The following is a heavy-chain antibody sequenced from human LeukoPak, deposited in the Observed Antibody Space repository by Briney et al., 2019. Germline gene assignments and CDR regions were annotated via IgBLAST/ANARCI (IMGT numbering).Heavy chain of an antibody. CDR1: GGSFSGYY. CDR3: ARQAVPAVPFDY. J-gene: IGHJ4*02. CDR2: INHSGST. D-gene: IGHD2-2*01. Sequence: PSETLSLTCAVYGGSFSGYYWSWIRQPPGKGLEWIGEINHSGSTNYNPSLKSRVTISVDTSKNQFSLKLSSVTAADTAVYYCARQAVPAVPFDYWGQGTLVTVSS. V-gene: IGHV4-34*01.